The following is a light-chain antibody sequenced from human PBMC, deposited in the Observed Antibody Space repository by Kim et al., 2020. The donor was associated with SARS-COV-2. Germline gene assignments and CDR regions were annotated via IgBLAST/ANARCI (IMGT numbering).Light chain of an antibody. V-gene: IGKV1-39*01. Sequence: VSAGDRVTITCRASQSTSRYLNWYQQKPGKAPNLLIYAASSLQSGVPSRFSGSGSGTDFTLTISNLQPDDFATYYCQQSYSTPYTFGQGTKLEI. CDR2: AAS. CDR1: QSTSRY. CDR3: QQSYSTPYT. J-gene: IGKJ2*01.